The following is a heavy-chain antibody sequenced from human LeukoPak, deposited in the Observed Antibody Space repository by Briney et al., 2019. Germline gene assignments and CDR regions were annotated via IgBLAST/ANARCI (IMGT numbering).Heavy chain of an antibody. CDR2: ISSNGGGT. V-gene: IGHV3-23*01. D-gene: IGHD2-21*02. CDR1: GFTFSSYA. CDR3: AKGVTSTAIVSFDF. Sequence: GASLRLSCAASGFTFSSYAMSWVRQAPGKGLEWVSVISSNGGGTYYADSVKGRLTISRDNSKNTLYLQMNSLRAEDTAVYYCAKGVTSTAIVSFDFWGQGTLVTVSS. J-gene: IGHJ4*02.